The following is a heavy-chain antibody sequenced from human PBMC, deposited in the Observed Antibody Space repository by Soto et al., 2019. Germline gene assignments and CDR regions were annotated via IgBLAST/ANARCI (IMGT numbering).Heavy chain of an antibody. CDR1: GASFNSFA. Sequence: QVQLEQSGAEVKKPGSSVKVSCKASGASFNSFAISWVRQAPGQGLEWMVGIISIPGPATYALKFQGRVTITADESTTAAYMELSNLRSEDTAVYYCARDGAGYCTPTTCYTPFDYWGQGTLVTVSS. CDR3: ARDGAGYCTPTTCYTPFDY. V-gene: IGHV1-69*01. J-gene: IGHJ4*02. CDR2: IISIPGPA. D-gene: IGHD2-8*01.